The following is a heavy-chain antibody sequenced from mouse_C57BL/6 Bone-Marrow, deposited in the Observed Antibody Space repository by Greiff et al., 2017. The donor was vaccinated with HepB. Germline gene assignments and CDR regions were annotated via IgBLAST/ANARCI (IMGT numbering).Heavy chain of an antibody. CDR3: ARWWLLGFDY. Sequence: QVQLQQSGAELARPGASVKMSCKASGYTFTSYTMHWVKQRPGQGLEWIGYINPSSGYTKYNQKFKDKATLTADKSSSTAYMQLSSLTSEDSAVYYCARWWLLGFDYWGQGTTLTVSS. CDR1: GYTFTSYT. D-gene: IGHD2-3*01. CDR2: INPSSGYT. V-gene: IGHV1-4*01. J-gene: IGHJ2*01.